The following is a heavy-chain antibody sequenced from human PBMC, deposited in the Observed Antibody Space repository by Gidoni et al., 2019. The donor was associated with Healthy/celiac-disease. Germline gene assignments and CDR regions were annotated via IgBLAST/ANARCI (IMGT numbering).Heavy chain of an antibody. V-gene: IGHV3-53*01. CDR1: GFTVSSNY. J-gene: IGHJ4*02. CDR2: IYSGGST. D-gene: IGHD3-22*01. CDR3: AMRSTRIRISSGYYYPPDY. Sequence: EVQLVESGGGLIQPGGSLRLSCAASGFTVSSNYMSWVRQAPGKGLEWVSVIYSGGSTYYADSVKGRFTISRDNSKNTLYLQMNSLRAEDTAVYYCAMRSTRIRISSGYYYPPDYWGQGTLVTVSS.